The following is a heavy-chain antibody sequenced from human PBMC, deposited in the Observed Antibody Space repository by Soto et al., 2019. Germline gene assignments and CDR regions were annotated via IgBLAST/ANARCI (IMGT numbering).Heavy chain of an antibody. CDR3: AGRRYCSGGSCYSDYYMDV. Sequence: PSETLSLTCTVSGGSISSSSYYWGWIRQPPGKGLEWIGSIYYSGSTYYNPSLKSRVTISVDTSKNQFSLKLSSVTAADTAVYYCAGRRYCSGGSCYSDYYMDVWGKGTTVTVSS. V-gene: IGHV4-39*01. CDR2: IYYSGST. J-gene: IGHJ6*03. D-gene: IGHD2-15*01. CDR1: GGSISSSSYY.